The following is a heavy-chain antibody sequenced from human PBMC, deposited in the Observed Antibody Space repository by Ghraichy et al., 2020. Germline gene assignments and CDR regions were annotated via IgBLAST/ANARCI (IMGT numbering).Heavy chain of an antibody. CDR1: GGSISSSSYY. J-gene: IGHJ4*02. V-gene: IGHV4-39*01. CDR3: ARHDWEYFDY. CDR2: IYYSGST. Sequence: SETLSLTCTVSGGSISSSSYYWGWIRQPPGKGLEWIGSIYYSGSTYYNPSLKSRVTISVDTSKNQFSLKLSSVTAADTAVYYCARHDWEYFDYWGQGTLVTVSS. D-gene: IGHD3-9*01.